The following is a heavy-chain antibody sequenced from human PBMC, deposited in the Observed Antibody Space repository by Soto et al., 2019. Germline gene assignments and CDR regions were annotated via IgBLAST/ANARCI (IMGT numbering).Heavy chain of an antibody. Sequence: SETLSLTCAVSGGSISSGGYSWSWIRQPPGKGLEWIGYIYHSGSTYYNPSLKSRVTISVDRSKDQFSLKLSSVTAADTAVYYCARQENSSSGYPSWFDPWGQGTRVTVSS. D-gene: IGHD6-13*01. J-gene: IGHJ5*02. CDR2: IYHSGST. CDR1: GGSISSGGYS. CDR3: ARQENSSSGYPSWFDP. V-gene: IGHV4-30-2*01.